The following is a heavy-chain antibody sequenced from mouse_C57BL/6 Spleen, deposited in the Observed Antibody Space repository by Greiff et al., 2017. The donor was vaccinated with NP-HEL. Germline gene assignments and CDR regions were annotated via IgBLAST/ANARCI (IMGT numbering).Heavy chain of an antibody. D-gene: IGHD3-2*02. CDR3: ASSYGTAQATWFAY. CDR1: GYAFSSYW. V-gene: IGHV1-80*01. CDR2: IYPGDGDT. J-gene: IGHJ3*01. Sequence: VQLQQSGAELVKPGASVKISCKASGYAFSSYWMNWVKQRPGKGLEWIGQIYPGDGDTNYNGKFKGKATLTADKSSSTAYMQPSSLTSEDSAVYFCASSYGTAQATWFAYWGQGTLVTVSA.